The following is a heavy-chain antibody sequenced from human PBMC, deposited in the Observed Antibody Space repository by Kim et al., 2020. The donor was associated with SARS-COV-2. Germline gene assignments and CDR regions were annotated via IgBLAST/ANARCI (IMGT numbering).Heavy chain of an antibody. J-gene: IGHJ4*02. V-gene: IGHV3-30-3*01. D-gene: IGHD3-22*01. Sequence: GGSLRLSCAASGFTFSSYAMHWVRQAPGKGLEWVAVISYDGSNKYYADSVKGRFTISRDNSKNTLYLQMNSLRAEDTAVYYCLGELQHIHYDSSGTFDYWGQGTLVTVSS. CDR2: ISYDGSNK. CDR1: GFTFSSYA. CDR3: LGELQHIHYDSSGTFDY.